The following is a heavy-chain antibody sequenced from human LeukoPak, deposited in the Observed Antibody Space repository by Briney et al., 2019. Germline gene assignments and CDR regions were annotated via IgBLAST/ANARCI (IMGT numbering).Heavy chain of an antibody. V-gene: IGHV4-4*07. CDR1: GGSISSYY. J-gene: IGHJ4*02. D-gene: IGHD1-26*01. CDR3: ARENSGSYREFDY. Sequence: SETLSLTCTVSGGSISSYYRSWIRQPAGKGLEWIGRICTSGSTNYNASLKSRVSMSVDTSKNQFSLKLSSVTAADTAVFYCARENSGSYREFDYWGQGTLVTVSS. CDR2: ICTSGST.